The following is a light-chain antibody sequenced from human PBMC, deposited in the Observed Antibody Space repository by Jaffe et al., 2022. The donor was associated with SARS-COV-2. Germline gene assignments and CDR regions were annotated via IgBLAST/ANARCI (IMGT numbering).Light chain of an antibody. Sequence: EIVMTQSPATLSVSPGESATLSCRASQSVGSSLAWYQQKPGQAPRLLIYAASTRASGFPARFSGSGSGTEFSLTISTLQSEDFTVYYCQQYDAWPRTFGQGTKVEIK. V-gene: IGKV3-15*01. CDR2: AAS. CDR1: QSVGSS. CDR3: QQYDAWPRT. J-gene: IGKJ1*01.